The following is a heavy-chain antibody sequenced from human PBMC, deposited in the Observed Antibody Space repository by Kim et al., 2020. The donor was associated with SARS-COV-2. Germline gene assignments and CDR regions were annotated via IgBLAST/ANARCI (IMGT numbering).Heavy chain of an antibody. CDR2: IYYSGST. D-gene: IGHD3-16*01. J-gene: IGHJ3*02. V-gene: IGHV4-59*13. CDR1: GGSISSYY. Sequence: SETLSLTCTVSGGSISSYYWSWIRQPPGKGLEWIGYIYYSGSTNYNPSLKSRVTISVDTSKNQFSLKLSSVTAADTAVYYCARDGNYDYVWGSPDWGDAFDIWGQGTMVTVSS. CDR3: ARDGNYDYVWGSPDWGDAFDI.